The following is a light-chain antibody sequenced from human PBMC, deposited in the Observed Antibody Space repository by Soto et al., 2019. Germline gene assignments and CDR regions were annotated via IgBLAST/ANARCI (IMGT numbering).Light chain of an antibody. Sequence: QSVLTQPAPVSGSPGQSITISCTGTSGDIGGYDYVSWYQQHPGKAPKLMIYDVSNRPSGVSNRFSGSKSGTTASLTISGLQAEDEADYYCSSYTSSNTYVFGTGTKATVL. CDR1: SGDIGGYDY. CDR2: DVS. J-gene: IGLJ1*01. CDR3: SSYTSSNTYV. V-gene: IGLV2-14*03.